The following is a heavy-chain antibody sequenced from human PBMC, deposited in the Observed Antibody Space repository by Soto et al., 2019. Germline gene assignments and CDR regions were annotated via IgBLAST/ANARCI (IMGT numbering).Heavy chain of an antibody. CDR3: ARLRYDYGDYLWFDP. D-gene: IGHD4-17*01. CDR2: IDPSDSYT. J-gene: IGHJ5*02. Sequence: EVQLVQSGAEVKKPGESLRISCKGSGYSFTSYWISWVRQMPGKGLEWMGRIDPSDSYTKYSPSFQGHVTMSADKPISTAYLQWSSLKASDTAMYYCARLRYDYGDYLWFDPWGQGTLVTVSS. CDR1: GYSFTSYW. V-gene: IGHV5-10-1*03.